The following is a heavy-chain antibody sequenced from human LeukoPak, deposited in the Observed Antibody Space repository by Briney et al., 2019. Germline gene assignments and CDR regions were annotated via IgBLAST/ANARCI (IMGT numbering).Heavy chain of an antibody. CDR1: GGSFSGYY. CDR3: ARADCSSTSCYEGPGFDY. V-gene: IGHV4-34*01. D-gene: IGHD2-2*01. J-gene: IGHJ4*02. Sequence: PSETLSLTCAVYGGSFSGYYWSWIRQPPGKGLERIGEINHSGSTNYNPSLKSRVTISVDTSKNQFSLKLSSGTAADTAVYYCARADCSSTSCYEGPGFDYWGQGTLVTVSS. CDR2: INHSGST.